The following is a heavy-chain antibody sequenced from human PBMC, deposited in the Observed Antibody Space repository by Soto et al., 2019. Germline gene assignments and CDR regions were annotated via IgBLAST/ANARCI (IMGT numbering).Heavy chain of an antibody. CDR2: IYYSGST. J-gene: IGHJ4*02. D-gene: IGHD2-8*01. CDR1: GGSISSGGYY. Sequence: QVQLQESGPGLVKPSQTLSLTCTVSGGSISSGGYYWSRIRQHPGKGLEWIGYIYYSGSTYYNPTLKSRVTISVDTSKNQFSLKLSSVTAADTAVYYCARGRNERDVGVHFDYWGQGTLVTVSS. CDR3: ARGRNERDVGVHFDY. V-gene: IGHV4-31*03.